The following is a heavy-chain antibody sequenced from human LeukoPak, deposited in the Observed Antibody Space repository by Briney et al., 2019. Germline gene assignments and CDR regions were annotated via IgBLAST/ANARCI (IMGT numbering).Heavy chain of an antibody. CDR1: GFTFSSYS. Sequence: GGSLRLSCVASGFTFSSYSTNWVRQAPGKGLEWVSSISNSGASTDYADSVKGRFTIPRDNAKNSLYLQMTSLRAEDTAVYYCARESRRYGSGSYPPDYWGRGTLVTVSS. CDR3: ARESRRYGSGSYPPDY. J-gene: IGHJ4*02. CDR2: ISNSGAST. D-gene: IGHD3-10*01. V-gene: IGHV3-21*01.